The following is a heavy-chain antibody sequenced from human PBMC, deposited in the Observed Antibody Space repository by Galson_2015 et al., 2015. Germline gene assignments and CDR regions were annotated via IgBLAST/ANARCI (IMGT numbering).Heavy chain of an antibody. Sequence: SLRLSCAASGFTVGSYAMSWVRQAPGKGLEWVSAISGSGGRTYYADSVKGRFTISRDNSKNTLYLQMNSLRAEDTAVYYCAKDGYGDLQIDYWGQGTLVTVSS. CDR1: GFTVGSYA. V-gene: IGHV3-23*01. CDR2: ISGSGGRT. D-gene: IGHD4-17*01. J-gene: IGHJ4*02. CDR3: AKDGYGDLQIDY.